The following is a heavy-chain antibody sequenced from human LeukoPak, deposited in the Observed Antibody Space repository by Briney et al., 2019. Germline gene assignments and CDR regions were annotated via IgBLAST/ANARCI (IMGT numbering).Heavy chain of an antibody. CDR2: ISSSSSYI. CDR3: AREGNWYYDFWSGYYTTQYYYYGMDV. Sequence: GGSLRLSCAASGFTFSSYSMNWVRQAPGKGLEWVSSISSSSSYIYYADSVKGRFTISRDNAKNSLYLQMNSLRAEDTAVYYCAREGNWYYDFWSGYYTTQYYYYGMDVWGQGTTVTVS. D-gene: IGHD3-3*01. J-gene: IGHJ6*02. V-gene: IGHV3-21*01. CDR1: GFTFSSYS.